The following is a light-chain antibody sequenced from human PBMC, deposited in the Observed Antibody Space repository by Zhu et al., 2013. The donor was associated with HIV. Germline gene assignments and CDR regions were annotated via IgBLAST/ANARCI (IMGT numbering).Light chain of an antibody. CDR1: TLGDKY. Sequence: SYELTQPPSVSVSPGQTASITCSGDTLGDKYVSWYQQKPGQSPVLVIYQDSKRPSGIPERFSGSKSGTSASLAITGLQAEDEADYYCQSYDTSLSTWVFGGGTKLTVL. J-gene: IGLJ3*02. CDR2: QDS. V-gene: IGLV3-1*01. CDR3: QSYDTSLSTWV.